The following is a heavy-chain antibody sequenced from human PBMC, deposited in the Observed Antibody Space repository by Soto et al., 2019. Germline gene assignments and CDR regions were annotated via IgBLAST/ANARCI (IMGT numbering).Heavy chain of an antibody. J-gene: IGHJ4*01. CDR1: GFTFSSYA. D-gene: IGHD3-10*01. CDR2: FTNYGAT. CDR3: AREFTSGSPNYDY. V-gene: IGHV3-23*01. Sequence: GVSLRLSCAASGFTFSSYAMSWVRQAPGKGLEWVSTFTNYGATYYADSVKGRFTISRDNSKNTLYLQMNSLRAEDTAVYYCAREFTSGSPNYDYWGLGTLVTVSS.